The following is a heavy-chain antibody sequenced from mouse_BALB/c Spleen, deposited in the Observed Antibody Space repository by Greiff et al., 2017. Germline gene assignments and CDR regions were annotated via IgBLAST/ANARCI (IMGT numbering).Heavy chain of an antibody. V-gene: IGHV1-9*01. CDR3: ARETTVVAFDY. J-gene: IGHJ2*01. Sequence: QVQLKESGAELMKPGASVKISCKATGYTFSSYWIEWVKQRPGHGLEWIGEILPGSGSTNYNEKFKGKATFTADTSSNTAYMQLSSLTSEDSAVYYCARETTVVAFDYWGQGTTLTVSS. CDR1: GYTFSSYW. CDR2: ILPGSGST. D-gene: IGHD1-1*01.